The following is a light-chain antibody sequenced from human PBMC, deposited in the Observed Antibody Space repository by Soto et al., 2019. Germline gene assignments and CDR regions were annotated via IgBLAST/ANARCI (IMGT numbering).Light chain of an antibody. V-gene: IGLV2-18*02. J-gene: IGLJ1*01. Sequence: LSQPPSVTVSTAQSATISKTRTSRDVGSFNRVSWYQQPPGAAPKLLIYGVTNRPSGVPDRFSGSKSGNTASLTISGLQAEDEADYYCSSFTSSNTYASGSGPKVPLL. CDR2: GVT. CDR1: SRDVGSFNR. CDR3: SSFTSSNTYA.